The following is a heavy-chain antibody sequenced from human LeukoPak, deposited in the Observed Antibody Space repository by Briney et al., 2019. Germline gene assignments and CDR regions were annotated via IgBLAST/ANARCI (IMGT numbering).Heavy chain of an antibody. V-gene: IGHV4-59*01. CDR3: ARDRSHPLYDTTGYFAKWFDP. Sequence: SETLSLTCAVSRGSISSYYWSWIRQSPGKGLEWIGYIYYDGSTNYNPSLKSRATISLDTSKNQFSLKLTSVTAADTAVYYCARDRSHPLYDTTGYFAKWFDPWGQGTLVIVSS. J-gene: IGHJ5*02. D-gene: IGHD3-22*01. CDR1: RGSISSYY. CDR2: IYYDGST.